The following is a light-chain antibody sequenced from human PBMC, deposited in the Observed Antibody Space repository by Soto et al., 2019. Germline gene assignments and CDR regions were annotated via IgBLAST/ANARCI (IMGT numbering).Light chain of an antibody. CDR2: GNT. CDR3: QSYDSSLSGFGV. V-gene: IGLV1-40*01. Sequence: QAVLTQPPSVSGAPGQRVTISCTGSSSNIGAGYDVHWYQQLPGTAPKLLIYGNTNRPSGVPDRLSGSKSGTSASLAITVLQAEDEANYYGQSYDSSLSGFGVFGGGTKLTVL. CDR1: SSNIGAGYD. J-gene: IGLJ3*02.